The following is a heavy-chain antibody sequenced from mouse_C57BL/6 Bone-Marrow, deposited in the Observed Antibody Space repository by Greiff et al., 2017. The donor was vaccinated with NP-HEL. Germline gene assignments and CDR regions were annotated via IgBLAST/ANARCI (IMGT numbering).Heavy chain of an antibody. Sequence: VHVKQSGPELVKPGASVKIPCKASGYTFTDYNMDWVKQSHGKSLEWIGDINPNNGGTIYNQKFKGKATLTVDKSSSTAYMELRSLTSEDTAVYYCARWAPNYYGSSYRFAYWGQGTLVTVSA. CDR2: INPNNGGT. J-gene: IGHJ3*01. D-gene: IGHD1-1*01. V-gene: IGHV1-18*01. CDR1: GYTFTDYN. CDR3: ARWAPNYYGSSYRFAY.